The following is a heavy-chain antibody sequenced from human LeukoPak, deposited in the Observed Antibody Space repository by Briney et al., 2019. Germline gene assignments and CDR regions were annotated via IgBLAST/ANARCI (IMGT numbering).Heavy chain of an antibody. D-gene: IGHD2-15*01. Sequence: GGSLRLSCAASGFTFDDYGMSWVRQAPGKGLEWVSSISSSSSYIYYADSVKGRFTISRDNAKNSLFLQMNSLRAEDTAVYYCARVLRYCSGGNCYSGGLGYMDVWGKGTTVTISS. J-gene: IGHJ6*03. CDR1: GFTFDDYG. V-gene: IGHV3-21*04. CDR2: ISSSSSYI. CDR3: ARVLRYCSGGNCYSGGLGYMDV.